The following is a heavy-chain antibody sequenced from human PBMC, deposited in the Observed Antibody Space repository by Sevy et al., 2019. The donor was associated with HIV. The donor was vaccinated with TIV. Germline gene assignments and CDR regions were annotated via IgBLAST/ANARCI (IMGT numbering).Heavy chain of an antibody. CDR3: ARDSSGYSGYDHFDY. D-gene: IGHD5-12*01. Sequence: GGSLRLSCAASGFTFSDYSMSWIRQAPGKGLEWVSYISSSGSTIYYADSVKGRFTISRDNAKNSLYLQMNSLRAEDTAVYYCARDSSGYSGYDHFDYWGQGTLVTVSS. V-gene: IGHV3-11*01. CDR1: GFTFSDYS. CDR2: ISSSGSTI. J-gene: IGHJ4*02.